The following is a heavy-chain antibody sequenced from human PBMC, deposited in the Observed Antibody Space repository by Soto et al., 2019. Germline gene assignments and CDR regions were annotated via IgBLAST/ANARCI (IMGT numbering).Heavy chain of an antibody. CDR1: GGSINSSDW. V-gene: IGHV4-4*02. J-gene: IGHJ4*02. CDR3: ARVQQYSSGWSFDF. CDR2: IYHGGNI. D-gene: IGHD6-13*01. Sequence: SETLSLTCAVSGGSINSSDWWNWVRQPPGKGLEWIGEIYHGGNIYYNPSFKGRVTISLDMSMNQFSLTLNSVTAADTALYYCARVQQYSSGWSFDFWGQGALVTVS.